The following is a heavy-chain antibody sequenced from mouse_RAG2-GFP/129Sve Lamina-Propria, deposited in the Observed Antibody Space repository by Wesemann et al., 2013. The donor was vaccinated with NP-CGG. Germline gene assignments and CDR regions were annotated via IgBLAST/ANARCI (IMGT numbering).Heavy chain of an antibody. CDR3: ARPLGDGSSYWFAY. V-gene: IGHV1-85*01. J-gene: IGHJ3*01. D-gene: IGHD1-1*01. CDR2: IYPRDGST. CDR1: GYTFTSYD. Sequence: QVQLQQPGAELVMPGASVKLSCKASGYTFTSYDINWVKQRPGQGLEWIGWIYPRDGSTKYNEKFKGKATLTVDTSSSTAYMELHSLTSEDSAVYFCARPLGDGSSYWFAYWGQGTLVTVSA.